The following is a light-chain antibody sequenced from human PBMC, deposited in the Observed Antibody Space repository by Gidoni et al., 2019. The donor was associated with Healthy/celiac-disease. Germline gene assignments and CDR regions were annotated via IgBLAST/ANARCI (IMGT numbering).Light chain of an antibody. CDR2: NDS. Sequence: SYELTQPPSVSVSPGQTARNTCSGDALPKPYAYWYQQKPGQAPVLVIYNDSERPSGIPERFSGSSSGTTVTLTISGVQAEDEADYYCQSADSSGTYWVFGGGTKLTVL. V-gene: IGLV3-25*02. J-gene: IGLJ3*02. CDR1: ALPKPY. CDR3: QSADSSGTYWV.